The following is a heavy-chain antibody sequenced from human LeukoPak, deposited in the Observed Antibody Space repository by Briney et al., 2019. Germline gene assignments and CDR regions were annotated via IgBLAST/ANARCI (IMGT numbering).Heavy chain of an antibody. V-gene: IGHV2-70*04. CDR2: IDWDDDK. D-gene: IGHD2-21*02. CDR1: GFSLSTSGMR. CDR3: ARMGATAAFHY. J-gene: IGHJ4*02. Sequence: ESGPALVKPTPTLTLTCTLSGFSLSTSGMRVSWIRQPPGKALEWLARIDWDDDKFYSTSLKTRLTISKDTSKNQVVLTMTNMDPVDTATYYCARMGATAAFHYWGQGTLVTVSS.